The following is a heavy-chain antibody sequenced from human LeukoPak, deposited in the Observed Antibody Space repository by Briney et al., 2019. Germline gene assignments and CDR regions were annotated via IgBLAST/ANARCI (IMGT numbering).Heavy chain of an antibody. CDR3: AKAPGYCSGGSCYSDY. CDR2: ISYDGSNK. Sequence: GGSLRLSCAASGFTFSSYGMDRVRQAPGKGLEWVAVISYDGSNKYYADSVKGRFTISRDNSKNTLYLQMNSLRAEDTAVYYCAKAPGYCSGGSCYSDYWGQGTLVTVSS. J-gene: IGHJ4*02. CDR1: GFTFSSYG. V-gene: IGHV3-30*18. D-gene: IGHD2-15*01.